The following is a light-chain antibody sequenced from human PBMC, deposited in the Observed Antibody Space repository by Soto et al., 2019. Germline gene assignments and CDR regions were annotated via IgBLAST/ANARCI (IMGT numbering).Light chain of an antibody. Sequence: EIVLTQSPGTLTLSPGERATLSCRASQSLRGNYLAWYQQRPGQAPRLLIFAASSRATGIPDRFSGSGSGTDFTLTISRLEPEDFAVYYCEQYSSTPWTFGQGTKVDIK. J-gene: IGKJ1*01. CDR2: AAS. CDR3: EQYSSTPWT. V-gene: IGKV3-20*01. CDR1: QSLRGNY.